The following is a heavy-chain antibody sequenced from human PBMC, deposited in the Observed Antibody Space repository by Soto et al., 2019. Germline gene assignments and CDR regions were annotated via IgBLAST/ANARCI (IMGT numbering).Heavy chain of an antibody. J-gene: IGHJ1*01. V-gene: IGHV3-21*02. CDR1: GFTFATYS. D-gene: IGHD2-15*01. Sequence: EVQLVESGGGLVKPGGSLRLSCAASGFTFATYSINWVRQAPGKGLEWVSSISSNSRFIYEPDSVKGRFTTSRDNAKISLFLQMNSLRDEDTAVYYCARGVDVSATRWPDEYFQHWGPGTLVTVSS. CDR3: ARGVDVSATRWPDEYFQH. CDR2: ISSNSRFI.